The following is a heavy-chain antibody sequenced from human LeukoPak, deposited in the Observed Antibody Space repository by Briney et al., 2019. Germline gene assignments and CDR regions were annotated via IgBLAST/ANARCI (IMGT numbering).Heavy chain of an antibody. CDR1: GFTFSSYG. CDR2: ISYDGSNK. V-gene: IGHV3-30*03. D-gene: IGHD3-22*01. CDR3: ATDSSGYDSYYYYGMDV. Sequence: PGRSLRLSCAASGFTFSSYGMHWVRQAPGKGLEGVAVISYDGSNKYYADSVKGRFTISRDNSKTTLSLKINSLRAEDTAVYYCATDSSGYDSYYYYGMDVWGQGTTVTVSS. J-gene: IGHJ6*02.